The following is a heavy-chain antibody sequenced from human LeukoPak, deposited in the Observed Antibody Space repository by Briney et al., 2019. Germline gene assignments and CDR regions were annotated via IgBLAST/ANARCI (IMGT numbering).Heavy chain of an antibody. V-gene: IGHV4-39*07. Sequence: SETLSLTCTVSGGSISSSSYYWGWIRQPPGKGLEWIGSIYYSGSTYYNPSLKSRVTISVDTSKNQFSLKLSSVTAADTAVYYCARAPQYYDFWSGYPSAYYFDYWGQGTLVTVSS. J-gene: IGHJ4*02. D-gene: IGHD3-3*01. CDR1: GGSISSSSYY. CDR3: ARAPQYYDFWSGYPSAYYFDY. CDR2: IYYSGST.